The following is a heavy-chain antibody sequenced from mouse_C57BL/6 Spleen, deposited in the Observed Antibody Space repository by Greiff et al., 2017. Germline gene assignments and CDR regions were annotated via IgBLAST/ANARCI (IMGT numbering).Heavy chain of an antibody. D-gene: IGHD4-1*01. Sequence: QVQLKQPGAELVRPGSSVKLSCKASGYTFTSYWMHWVKQRPIQGLEWIGNIDPSDSETHYNQKFKDKATLTVDKSSSTAYMQLSSLTSEDSAVYYCARGANWVDYWGQGTTLTVSS. CDR2: IDPSDSET. CDR3: ARGANWVDY. V-gene: IGHV1-52*01. CDR1: GYTFTSYW. J-gene: IGHJ2*01.